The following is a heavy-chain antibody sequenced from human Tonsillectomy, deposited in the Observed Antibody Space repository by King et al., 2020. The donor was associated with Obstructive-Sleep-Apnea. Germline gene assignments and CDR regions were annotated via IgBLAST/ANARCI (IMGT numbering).Heavy chain of an antibody. CDR2: TSYDGSNK. J-gene: IGHJ6*02. CDR3: AHMTTVNYYYYYGMDV. V-gene: IGHV3-30-3*01. D-gene: IGHD4-17*01. CDR1: GFTFSSYA. Sequence: HVQLVESGGGVVQPGRSLRLSCAASGFTFSSYAMHWVRQAPGKGLEWVAVTSYDGSNKYYADSVKGRFTISRDNSKNTLYLQMNSLRAEDTAMYYCAHMTTVNYYYYYGMDVWGQGTTVTVSS.